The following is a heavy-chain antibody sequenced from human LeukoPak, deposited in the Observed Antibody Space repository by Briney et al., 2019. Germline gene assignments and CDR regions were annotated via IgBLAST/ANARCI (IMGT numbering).Heavy chain of an antibody. V-gene: IGHV3-21*01. D-gene: IGHD3-22*01. CDR3: ARDQYPTYYYDSSGYYPPGY. J-gene: IGHJ4*02. CDR2: ISSSSSYI. Sequence: GGSLRLSCAASGFTFISYSMNWVRQAPGRGLEWVSSISSSSSYIYYADSVKGRFTISRDNAKNSLYLQMNSLRAEDTAVYYCARDQYPTYYYDSSGYYPPGYWGQGTLVTVSS. CDR1: GFTFISYS.